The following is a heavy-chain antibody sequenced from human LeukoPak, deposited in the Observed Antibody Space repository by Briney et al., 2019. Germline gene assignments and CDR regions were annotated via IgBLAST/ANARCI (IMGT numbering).Heavy chain of an antibody. Sequence: GGSLRLSCAASGFTFSRFAMNWVRQAPGKGLEWTSYISSSSSAIYYADSVKGRFTISRDNAKNSLYLQMSSLRDEDTAVYYCAQKGGTDHWGQGTLVTVSS. CDR1: GFTFSRFA. V-gene: IGHV3-48*02. J-gene: IGHJ4*02. CDR3: AQKGGTDH. CDR2: ISSSSSAI. D-gene: IGHD2-15*01.